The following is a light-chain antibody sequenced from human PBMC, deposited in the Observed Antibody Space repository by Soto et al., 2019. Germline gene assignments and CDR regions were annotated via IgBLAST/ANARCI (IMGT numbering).Light chain of an antibody. J-gene: IGKJ4*01. CDR2: GAS. CDR3: QQYSDWLT. Sequence: EIVMTQSPATLSVSPGERASLSCRASQSVGSNLAWYQHRPGQAPRLLIYGASTRATGIPARFSGSGSGTKFTLTISSLQAEDFAFYYCQQYSDWLTFGGGTKV. CDR1: QSVGSN. V-gene: IGKV3-15*01.